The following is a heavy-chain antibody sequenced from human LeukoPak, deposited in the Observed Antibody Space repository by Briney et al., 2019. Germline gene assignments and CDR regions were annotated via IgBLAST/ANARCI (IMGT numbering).Heavy chain of an antibody. CDR2: IDSDGSGT. D-gene: IGHD2-2*01. V-gene: IGHV3-74*01. CDR1: GLTFSGFW. J-gene: IGHJ3*02. CDR3: VRDAAYQPDI. Sequence: GGSLRLSCAASGLTFSGFWMHWVRQAPGKGLVWVSRIDSDGSGTSYAESVKGRFTISRDNAKNTLYLQMNSLGAEDTAVYYCVRDAAYQPDIWGQGTMVTVSS.